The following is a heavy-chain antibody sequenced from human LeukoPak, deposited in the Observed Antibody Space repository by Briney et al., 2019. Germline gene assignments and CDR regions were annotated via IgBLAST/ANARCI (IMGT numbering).Heavy chain of an antibody. D-gene: IGHD6-13*01. V-gene: IGHV1-46*01. CDR3: ASRKAAGYYFDY. CDR1: GYTFTSYY. CDR2: INPSGGST. Sequence: ASVKVSCKASGYTFTSYYMHWVRQAPGQGLEWMGIINPSGGSTSCAQKFQGRVTMTRDTSTSTVYMELSSLRSEDTAVYYCASRKAAGYYFDYWGQGTLVTVSS. J-gene: IGHJ4*02.